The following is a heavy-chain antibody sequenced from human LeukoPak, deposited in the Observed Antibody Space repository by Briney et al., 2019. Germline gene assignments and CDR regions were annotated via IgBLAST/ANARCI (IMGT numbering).Heavy chain of an antibody. J-gene: IGHJ6*02. V-gene: IGHV3-9*01. D-gene: IGHD2-2*01. CDR3: AREPCSSTSCPPYYYYGMDV. CDR2: ISWNSGSI. CDR1: GFTFDDYA. Sequence: PGGSLRLSCAASGFTFDDYAMHWVRQAPGKGLEWVSGISWNSGSIGYADSVQGRFTISRDNAKNSLYLQMNSLRAEDTALYYCAREPCSSTSCPPYYYYGMDVWGQGTTVTVSS.